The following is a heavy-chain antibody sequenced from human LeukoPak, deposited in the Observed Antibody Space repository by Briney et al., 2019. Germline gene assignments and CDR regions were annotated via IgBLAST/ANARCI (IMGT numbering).Heavy chain of an antibody. Sequence: PWETLSLTCAVYGGSFSTYYWSWIRQPPGKGLEWFGEINHSGSTNYNPSLKSRVTISVDTSQNQFSLRLSSVTAADPAVYYCATGGRPLTYWYFDLWGRGTLVTVSS. CDR2: INHSGST. J-gene: IGHJ2*01. CDR3: ATGGRPLTYWYFDL. V-gene: IGHV4-34*01. CDR1: GGSFSTYY.